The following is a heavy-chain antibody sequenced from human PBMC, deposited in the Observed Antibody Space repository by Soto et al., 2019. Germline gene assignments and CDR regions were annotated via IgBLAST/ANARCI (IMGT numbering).Heavy chain of an antibody. J-gene: IGHJ4*02. CDR1: GFSLSTSGLG. CDR3: AHRPSGWYLFDY. CDR2: INWNDEK. V-gene: IGHV2-5*01. D-gene: IGHD6-19*01. Sequence: QITLKESGPTLVRPTQTLTLTCTFSGFSLSTSGLGVGWIRQPPGKALEWLALINWNDEKRYSPSLKARLTITKDTSKNQVVLTMTNMDPVDTATYYCAHRPSGWYLFDYWGQGTLVTVSS.